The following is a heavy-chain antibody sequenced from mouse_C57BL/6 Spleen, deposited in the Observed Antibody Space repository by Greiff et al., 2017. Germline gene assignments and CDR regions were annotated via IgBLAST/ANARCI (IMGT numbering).Heavy chain of an antibody. V-gene: IGHV1-81*01. CDR1: GYTFTSYG. CDR3: ARVEDWYFDV. CDR2: IYPRSGNT. Sequence: VQLQQSGAELARPGASVKLSCKASGYTFTSYGISWVKQRTGQGLEWIGEIYPRSGNTYYTEKFKGKATLTADKSSSTAYMELRSLTSEDSAVYFWARVEDWYFDVWGTGTTVTVSS. J-gene: IGHJ1*03.